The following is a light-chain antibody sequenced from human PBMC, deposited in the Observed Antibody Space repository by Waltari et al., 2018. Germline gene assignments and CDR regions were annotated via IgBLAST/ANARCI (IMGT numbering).Light chain of an antibody. CDR2: DVA. CDR1: SSDIGGYHY. V-gene: IGLV2-14*01. J-gene: IGLJ2*01. Sequence: QSALTQPASVSGSPGQSITISCTGTSSDIGGYHYVSWYPRHPGKAPKLMIFDVARWPSGVSNRFSGSKSGNTASLTISGLQAEDEADYYCASYTTTRTVVFGGGTKVTVL. CDR3: ASYTTTRTVV.